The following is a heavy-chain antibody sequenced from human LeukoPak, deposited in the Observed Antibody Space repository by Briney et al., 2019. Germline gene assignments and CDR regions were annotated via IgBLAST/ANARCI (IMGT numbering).Heavy chain of an antibody. J-gene: IGHJ4*02. CDR3: AKSKGYYDSSGYYYFDY. V-gene: IGHV3-23*01. CDR2: ISGSGGST. Sequence: PGGSLRLSCAASGFTFSSYAMSWVRQAPGKGLEWVSAISGSGGSTYYADSVKGRFTISRDNSKNTPYLQMNSLRAEDTAVYYCAKSKGYYDSSGYYYFDYWGQGTLVTVSS. CDR1: GFTFSSYA. D-gene: IGHD3-22*01.